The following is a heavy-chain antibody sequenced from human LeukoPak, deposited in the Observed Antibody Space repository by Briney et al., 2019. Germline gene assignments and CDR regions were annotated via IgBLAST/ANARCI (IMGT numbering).Heavy chain of an antibody. V-gene: IGHV4-59*01. Sequence: PSETLSLTCTVSGGSISSYYWSWIRQPPGKGLEWIGYIYYSGSTNYNPSLKSRVTISVDTSKNQFSLKLSSVTAADTAVYYCARVREKTYYYDSSGYEKDAFDIWGQGTMVTVSS. J-gene: IGHJ3*02. D-gene: IGHD3-22*01. CDR1: GGSISSYY. CDR3: ARVREKTYYYDSSGYEKDAFDI. CDR2: IYYSGST.